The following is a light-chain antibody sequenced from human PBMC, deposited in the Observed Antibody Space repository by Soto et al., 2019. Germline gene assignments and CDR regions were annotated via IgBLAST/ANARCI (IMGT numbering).Light chain of an antibody. CDR2: DAS. CDR1: QSISSW. J-gene: IGKJ1*01. V-gene: IGKV1-5*01. Sequence: VHMTHSPSTLSAYVLYRVTITCLASQSISSWLAWYQQKPGKAPKLLIYDASSLESGVPSRFSGSGSGTEFTLTISSLQPDDFATYYCQQYDSYSLTFGQGTKV. CDR3: QQYDSYSLT.